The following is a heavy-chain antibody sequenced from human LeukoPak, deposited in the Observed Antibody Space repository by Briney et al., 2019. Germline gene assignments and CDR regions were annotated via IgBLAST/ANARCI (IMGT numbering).Heavy chain of an antibody. Sequence: GGSLRLSCAASGFTFTSHPMNWVRQAPGKGLEWVSVIYSGGTTYYADSVKGRFTISRDNSKNTLYFQMDSLRAEDTAVYYCARGYCSSTSCYGGWWFDLWGQGTLVTVSS. CDR3: ARGYCSSTSCYGGWWFDL. J-gene: IGHJ5*02. V-gene: IGHV3-53*01. D-gene: IGHD2-2*01. CDR2: IYSGGTT. CDR1: GFTFTSHP.